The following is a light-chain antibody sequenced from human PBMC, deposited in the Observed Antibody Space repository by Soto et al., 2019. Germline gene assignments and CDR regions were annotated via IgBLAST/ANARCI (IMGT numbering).Light chain of an antibody. V-gene: IGLV2-23*01. CDR3: CSSAPESTYV. CDR2: KGT. Sequence: QSALAQPASVSGSPGQSITMSCTGTDSDVGAYDSVSWYRQHPHKAPQLIIYKGTQRPSGVSNRISGATSGNAASLTISGLQADDEADYFCCSSAPESTYVFGTGTKVTVL. J-gene: IGLJ1*01. CDR1: DSDVGAYDS.